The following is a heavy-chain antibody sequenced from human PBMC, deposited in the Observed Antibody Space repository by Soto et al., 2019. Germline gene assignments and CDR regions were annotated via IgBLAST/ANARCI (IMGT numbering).Heavy chain of an antibody. D-gene: IGHD3-10*01. J-gene: IGHJ5*02. V-gene: IGHV3-74*01. CDR3: ARAPRITMVRGVIITENWFDP. CDR2: INSDGSST. Sequence: GVSLRLSCAASGFTFSSYWMHWVRQAPGKGLVWVSRINSDGSSTSYADSVKGRFTISRDNAKNTLYLQMNSLRAEDTAVYYCARAPRITMVRGVIITENWFDPWGQGTLVTVSS. CDR1: GFTFSSYW.